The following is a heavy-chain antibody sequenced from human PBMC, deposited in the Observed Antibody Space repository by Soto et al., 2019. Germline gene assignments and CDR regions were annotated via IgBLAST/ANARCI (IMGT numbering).Heavy chain of an antibody. CDR1: VGSISSSSYY. J-gene: IGHJ5*02. V-gene: IGHV4-39*01. CDR3: ARQRGSGSAFWFAP. CDR2: IYYSGST. Sequence: SETLSLTCTVSVGSISSSSYYWGWIRQPPGKGLEWIGSIYYSGSTYYNPSLKSRVTISVDTSKNQFSLKLSSVTAADTAVYYCARQRGSGSAFWFAPWGQGTLV. D-gene: IGHD3-10*01.